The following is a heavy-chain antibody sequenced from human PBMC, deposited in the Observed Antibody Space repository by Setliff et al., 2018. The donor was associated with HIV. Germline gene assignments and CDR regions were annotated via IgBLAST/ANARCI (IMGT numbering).Heavy chain of an antibody. CDR2: INHSGST. D-gene: IGHD1-26*01. CDR3: ARGRDDAWELSDR. Sequence: ASETLSLTCAVYGGSFSGYYWSWIRQPPGKGLEWIGEINHSGSTNYNPSLKSRVTISVDTSKNQFSLKLSSVTAADTAVYYCARGRDDAWELSDRWGQGTLVTVSS. CDR1: GGSFSGYY. J-gene: IGHJ4*02. V-gene: IGHV4-34*01.